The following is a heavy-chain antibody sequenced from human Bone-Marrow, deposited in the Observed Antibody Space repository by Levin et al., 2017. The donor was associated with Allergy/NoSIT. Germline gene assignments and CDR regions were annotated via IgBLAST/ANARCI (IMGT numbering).Heavy chain of an antibody. CDR2: MRSVIYGGTT. D-gene: IGHD5-24*01. J-gene: IGHJ6*02. Sequence: GESLKISCTTSGFTFRRYSISWIRQAPGRGLEWVGFMRSVIYGGTTEYATSVQGRFSISRDDSKGIAYLEMNSLKIEDTGVYYCSRDLVEAVPSPIYYNGMDVWGQGTTVTVSS. CDR3: SRDLVEAVPSPIYYNGMDV. V-gene: IGHV3-49*03. CDR1: GFTFRRYS.